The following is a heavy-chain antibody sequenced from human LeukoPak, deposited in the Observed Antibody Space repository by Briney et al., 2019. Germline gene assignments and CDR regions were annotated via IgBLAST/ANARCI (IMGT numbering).Heavy chain of an antibody. J-gene: IGHJ3*02. D-gene: IGHD3-3*01. CDR1: GYTFTSYG. Sequence: ASVKVSCKASGYTFTSYGISWVRQAPGQGLEWMGWISAYNGNTNYAQKLQGRITMTTDTSTSTAYMELRSLRSDDTAVYYCARVRSITIFGVATPYDAFDIWGQGTMVTVSS. V-gene: IGHV1-18*01. CDR3: ARVRSITIFGVATPYDAFDI. CDR2: ISAYNGNT.